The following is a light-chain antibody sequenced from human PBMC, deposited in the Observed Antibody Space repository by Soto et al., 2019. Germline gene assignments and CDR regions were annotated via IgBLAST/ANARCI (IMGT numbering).Light chain of an antibody. V-gene: IGLV2-14*01. CDR3: SSYTSXSTQV. Sequence: QSALTQPASVSGSPGQSITISCTGTSSDVGGYNYVSWYQQHPGKAPKLMIYDVSNRPSGVSNRFSGSKSGNTASQNISRLXAXXEADYYCSSYTSXSTQVFGGGTKVT. CDR1: SSDVGGYNY. CDR2: DVS. J-gene: IGLJ2*01.